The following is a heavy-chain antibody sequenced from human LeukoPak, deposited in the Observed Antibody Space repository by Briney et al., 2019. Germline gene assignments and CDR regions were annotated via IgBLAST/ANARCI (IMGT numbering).Heavy chain of an antibody. CDR1: GYTFTSYG. V-gene: IGHV1-8*03. CDR3: ARTSQWELGYWFDP. CDR2: MNPNSGNT. J-gene: IGHJ5*02. D-gene: IGHD1-26*01. Sequence: ASVKVSCKASGYTFTSYGINWVRQATGQGLEWMGWMNPNSGNTGYAQKFQGRVTITRNTSISTAYMELSSLRSEDTAVYYCARTSQWELGYWFDPWGQGTLVTVSS.